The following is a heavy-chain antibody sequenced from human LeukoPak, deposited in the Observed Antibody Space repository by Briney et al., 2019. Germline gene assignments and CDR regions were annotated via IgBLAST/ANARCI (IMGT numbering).Heavy chain of an antibody. CDR2: IHHSGNT. J-gene: IGHJ5*02. CDR1: GGSISSSNW. V-gene: IGHV4-4*02. Sequence: SETLSLTCAVSGGSISSSNWWSWVRQPPGKGLEWIGEIHHSGNTNYSPSLKSRVTISVDTSKNQFSLKLSSVTAADTAVYYCARGAAYSSSWYNWFDPWGQGTLVTVSS. CDR3: ARGAAYSSSWYNWFDP. D-gene: IGHD6-13*01.